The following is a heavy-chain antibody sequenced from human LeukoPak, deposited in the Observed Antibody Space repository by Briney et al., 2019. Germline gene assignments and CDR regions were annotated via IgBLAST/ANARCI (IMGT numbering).Heavy chain of an antibody. J-gene: IGHJ4*02. CDR1: GFTFSSYS. Sequence: GGSLRLSCAASGFTFSSYSRNWVRQAPGKGLEWVSSISSSSSNIYYAYSVKGRFTISRDNAKNSLYLQMNSLRAEDTAVYYCARSFLSIAAAATDYWGQGTLVTVSS. CDR2: ISSSSSNI. CDR3: ARSFLSIAAAATDY. D-gene: IGHD6-13*01. V-gene: IGHV3-21*01.